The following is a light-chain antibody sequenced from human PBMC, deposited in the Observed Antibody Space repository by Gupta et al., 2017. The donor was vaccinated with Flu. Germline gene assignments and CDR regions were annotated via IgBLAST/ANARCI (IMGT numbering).Light chain of an antibody. Sequence: GESATLSCRASQSVSSNLAWYQQKPGQAPRLLIFDASTRATGVPSRFSGSGSGTEFTLTISSLQSEDFAAYYCQQYMCWPPAFGQGTKVEI. CDR2: DAS. V-gene: IGKV3-15*01. CDR1: QSVSSN. CDR3: QQYMCWPPA. J-gene: IGKJ1*01.